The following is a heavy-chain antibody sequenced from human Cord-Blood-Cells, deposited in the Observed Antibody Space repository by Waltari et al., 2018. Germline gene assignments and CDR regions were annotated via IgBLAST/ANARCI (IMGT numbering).Heavy chain of an antibody. CDR2: IYHSGST. Sequence: QVQLQDSGPGLVKPSETLSLTCAVSGYSISSGYYWGWIRQPPGKGLEWIGSIYHSGSTYYNPSLKSRVTISVDTSKNQFSLKLSSVTAADTAVYYCARDDRGSREADDAFDIWGQGTMVTVSS. V-gene: IGHV4-38-2*02. CDR3: ARDDRGSREADDAFDI. CDR1: GYSISSGYY. J-gene: IGHJ3*02. D-gene: IGHD3-10*01.